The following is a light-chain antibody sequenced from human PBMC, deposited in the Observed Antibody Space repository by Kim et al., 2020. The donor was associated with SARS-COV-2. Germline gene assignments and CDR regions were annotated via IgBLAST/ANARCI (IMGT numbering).Light chain of an antibody. CDR3: QVWNSDNDDRGV. CDR1: NIGGKS. J-gene: IGLJ3*02. CDR2: YDS. Sequence: PGGTAFITCEENNIGGKSVHWYQQKAGQSPVLVIRYDSDRPSGIPKRFSGSNSGNTATLTISGVEDGDEADYYCQVWNSDNDDRGVFGGGTQPTVL. V-gene: IGLV3-21*01.